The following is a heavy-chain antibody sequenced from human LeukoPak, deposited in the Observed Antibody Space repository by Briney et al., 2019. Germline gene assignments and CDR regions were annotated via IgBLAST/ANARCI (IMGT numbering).Heavy chain of an antibody. V-gene: IGHV1-2*02. J-gene: IGHJ4*02. CDR3: ARGVAASKYDY. CDR2: INPNSGGT. CDR1: GYTVTDYY. Sequence: ASVTVSCKASGYTVTDYYMHWVRQAPGQGLEWMGWINPNSGGTNYAQNFQGRVTMTRDTSISTAYMELSRLRSDDTAVYYCARGVAASKYDYWGQGTLVTVSS. D-gene: IGHD2-15*01.